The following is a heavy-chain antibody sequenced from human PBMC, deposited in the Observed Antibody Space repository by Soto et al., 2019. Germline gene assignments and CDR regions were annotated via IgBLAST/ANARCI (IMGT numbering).Heavy chain of an antibody. CDR3: GCRVEDISYDYYGMDV. J-gene: IGHJ6*02. Sequence: LSLTCAVSGGSVRSNNCGFWVLQPPVKGLECIVEIHHRESTNLNPSLKSRVTISVDRSKNEFSLKVKSVTAADTAVYYCGCRVEDISYDYYGMDVWGQGTTVTVSS. CDR2: IHHREST. D-gene: IGHD2-15*01. V-gene: IGHV4-4*02. CDR1: GGSVRSNNC.